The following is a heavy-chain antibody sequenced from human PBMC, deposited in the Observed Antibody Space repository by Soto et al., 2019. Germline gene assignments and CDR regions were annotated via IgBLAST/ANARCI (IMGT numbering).Heavy chain of an antibody. CDR2: INAGNGNT. J-gene: IGHJ5*02. V-gene: IGHV1-3*01. D-gene: IGHD3-3*01. CDR3: ARVTIFGVSPGYNWFDP. CDR1: GYTFTSYA. Sequence: ASVKVSCKASGYTFTSYAMHWVRQAPGQRLEWMGWINAGNGNTKYSQKFQGRVTITRDTSASTAYMELSSLGSEDTAVYYCARVTIFGVSPGYNWFDPWGQGTLVTVSS.